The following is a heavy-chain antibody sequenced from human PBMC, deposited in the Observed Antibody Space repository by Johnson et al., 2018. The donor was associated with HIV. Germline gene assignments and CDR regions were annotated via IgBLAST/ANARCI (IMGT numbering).Heavy chain of an antibody. CDR3: AKTRMGGILDAFDL. J-gene: IGHJ3*01. CDR1: GFTFDDYA. CDR2: ISWNSGSI. Sequence: VQLVESGGGLVQPGRSLRLSCAASGFTFDDYAMHWVRQAPGKGLEWVSGISWNSGSIGYADSVKGRFTISRDNAKNTLDLQMNSLTIEDTAVFYCAKTRMGGILDAFDLWGQGTMVIVS. D-gene: IGHD3-10*01. V-gene: IGHV3-9*01.